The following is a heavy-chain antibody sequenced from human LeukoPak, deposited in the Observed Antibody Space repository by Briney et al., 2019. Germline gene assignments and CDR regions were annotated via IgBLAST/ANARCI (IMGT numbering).Heavy chain of an antibody. J-gene: IGHJ4*02. V-gene: IGHV3-11*04. Sequence: PGGSLRLSCAASEFSVGSNYMTWIRQAPGKGLEWVSYISSSGSTIYYADSVKGRFTISRDNAKNSLYLQMNSLRVEDTAVYYCLRGDRRDYWGQGTLVTVSS. CDR3: LRGDRRDY. CDR2: ISSSGSTI. CDR1: EFSVGSNY.